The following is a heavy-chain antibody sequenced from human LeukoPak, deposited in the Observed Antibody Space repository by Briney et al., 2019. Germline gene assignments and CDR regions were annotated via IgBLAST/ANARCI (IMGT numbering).Heavy chain of an antibody. CDR2: ISSSSSYI. V-gene: IGHV3-21*01. D-gene: IGHD2/OR15-2a*01. Sequence: GGSLRLSCAASGFTFSSYSMNRVRQAPGKGLEWVSSISSSSSYIYYADSVKGRFTISRDNAKNSLYLQMNSLRAEDTAVYYCARAFLGAFDIWGQGTMVTVSS. CDR3: ARAFLGAFDI. J-gene: IGHJ3*02. CDR1: GFTFSSYS.